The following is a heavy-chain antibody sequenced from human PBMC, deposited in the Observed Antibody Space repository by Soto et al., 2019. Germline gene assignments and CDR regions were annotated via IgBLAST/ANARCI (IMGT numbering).Heavy chain of an antibody. CDR1: GVTFSSYA. CDR2: ISYDGSNK. Sequence: GGSLRLSCAASGVTFSSYAMHWVRQAPGKGLEWVAVISYDGSNKYYADSVKGRFTISRDNSKNTLYLQMNSLRAEDTAVYYCARAPTVVVTAYYFDYWGQGTLVTVSS. D-gene: IGHD2-15*01. J-gene: IGHJ4*02. V-gene: IGHV3-30-3*01. CDR3: ARAPTVVVTAYYFDY.